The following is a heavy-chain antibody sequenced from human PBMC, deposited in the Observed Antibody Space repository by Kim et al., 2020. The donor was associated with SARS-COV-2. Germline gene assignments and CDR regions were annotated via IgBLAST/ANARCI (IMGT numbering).Heavy chain of an antibody. D-gene: IGHD2-2*01. CDR1: GGSISSYY. J-gene: IGHJ6*01. CDR3: ARVKVKYQLPGYYYYGMDV. V-gene: IGHV4-59*13. Sequence: SETLSLTCTVSGGSISSYYWSWIRQPPGKGLEWIGYIYYSGSTNYNPSLKSRVTISVDTSKNQFSLKLSSVTAADTAVYYCARVKVKYQLPGYYYYGMDV. CDR2: IYYSGST.